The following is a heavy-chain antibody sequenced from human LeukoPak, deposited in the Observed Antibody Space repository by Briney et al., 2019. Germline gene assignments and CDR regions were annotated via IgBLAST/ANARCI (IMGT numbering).Heavy chain of an antibody. CDR1: GYTFTGYY. Sequence: ASVKVSCKASGYTFTGYYMHWVRQAPGQGLEWVGWINPKSGGTDYARRLQGRVTMTTDTSIATAYMELSRLTSDDTAVYFCARGAIGSYSSVHDWGQGTLVTVSS. J-gene: IGHJ1*01. V-gene: IGHV1-2*02. CDR3: ARGAIGSYSSVHD. D-gene: IGHD1-26*01. CDR2: INPKSGGT.